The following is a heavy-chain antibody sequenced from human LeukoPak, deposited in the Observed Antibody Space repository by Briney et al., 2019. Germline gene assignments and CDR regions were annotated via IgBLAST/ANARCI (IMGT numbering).Heavy chain of an antibody. CDR1: GGSISSSSYY. J-gene: IGHJ4*02. CDR2: IYYSGST. D-gene: IGHD6-19*01. CDR3: ARHGGAVAPPDY. Sequence: SETLSLTCTVSGGSISSSSYYWGWIRQPPGKGLEWIGSIYYSGSTYYNPSLKSRVTISVDTSKNQFSLKLSSVTAADTAVYYCARHGGAVAPPDYWGQGTLVTVSS. V-gene: IGHV4-39*01.